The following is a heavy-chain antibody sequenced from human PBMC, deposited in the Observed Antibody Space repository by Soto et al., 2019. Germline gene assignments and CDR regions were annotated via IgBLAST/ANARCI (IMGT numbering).Heavy chain of an antibody. V-gene: IGHV1-46*03. Sequence: ASVKVSCKASGYTFTSYDMHWVRHAPGQGLEWMGIINPSDGSTSYAQKFQGRVTMTRDTSTSTVYMELSSLRSEDTAVYYFDRGGTISSNCFHPWCQGTLVTVSS. J-gene: IGHJ5*02. CDR3: DRGGTISSNCFHP. D-gene: IGHD3-3*01. CDR1: GYTFTSYD. CDR2: INPSDGST.